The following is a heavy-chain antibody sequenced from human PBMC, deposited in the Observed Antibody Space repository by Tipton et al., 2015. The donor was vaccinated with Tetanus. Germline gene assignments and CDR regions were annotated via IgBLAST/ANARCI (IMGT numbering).Heavy chain of an antibody. CDR3: ARRSYCSSSRCFDAFDL. J-gene: IGHJ3*01. CDR2: MYYSGST. V-gene: IGHV4-61*08. D-gene: IGHD2-2*01. CDR1: GGSISSGGYS. Sequence: TLSLTCAVSGGSISSGGYSWTWIRQPPGKGLQWIGYMYYSGSTNYSPSLKSRVAISMDTSKNQISLKLSSVTAADTAVYYCARRSYCSSSRCFDAFDLWGQGTMVTVSS.